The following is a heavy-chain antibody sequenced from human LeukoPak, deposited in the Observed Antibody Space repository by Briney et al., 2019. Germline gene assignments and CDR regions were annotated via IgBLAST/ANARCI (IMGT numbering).Heavy chain of an antibody. Sequence: SETLSLTCTVSGGSFTMYYWSWIRQPAGKGLEWIGRIYTTGSTNYNPSLESRVAMSVDTSKGQFSLKLSSVTAADTAVYYCARDRKYGDSYFDYWGQGILLTVSS. CDR3: ARDRKYGDSYFDY. CDR2: IYTTGST. J-gene: IGHJ4*02. CDR1: GGSFTMYY. V-gene: IGHV4-4*07. D-gene: IGHD4-17*01.